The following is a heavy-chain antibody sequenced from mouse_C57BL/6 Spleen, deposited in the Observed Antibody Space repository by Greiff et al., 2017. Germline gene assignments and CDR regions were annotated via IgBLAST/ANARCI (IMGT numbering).Heavy chain of an antibody. J-gene: IGHJ3*01. D-gene: IGHD2-2*01. V-gene: IGHV1-26*01. CDR2: INPNNGGT. Sequence: VQLKQSGPELVKPGASVKISCKASGYTFTDYYMNWVKQSHGKSLEWIGDINPNNGGTSYNQKFKGKATLTVDKSSSTAYMELRSLTSEDSAVYYCARIYYGYGAWFAYWGQGTLVTVSA. CDR1: GYTFTDYY. CDR3: ARIYYGYGAWFAY.